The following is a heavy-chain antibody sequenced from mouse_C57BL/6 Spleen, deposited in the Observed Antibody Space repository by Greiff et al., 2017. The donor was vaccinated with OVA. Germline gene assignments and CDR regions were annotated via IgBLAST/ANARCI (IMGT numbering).Heavy chain of an antibody. J-gene: IGHJ3*01. CDR3: ARDFKWFAY. V-gene: IGHV5-4*01. Sequence: EVHLVESGGGLVKPGGSLKLSCAASGFTFSSYAMSWVRQTPEKRLEWVATISDGGSYTYYPDNVKGRFTISRDNAKNNLYLQMSHLKSEDTAMYYCARDFKWFAYWGQGTLVTVSA. CDR2: ISDGGSYT. CDR1: GFTFSSYA.